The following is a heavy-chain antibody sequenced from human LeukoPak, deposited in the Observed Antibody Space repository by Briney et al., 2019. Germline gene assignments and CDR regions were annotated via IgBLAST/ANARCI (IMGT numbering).Heavy chain of an antibody. J-gene: IGHJ4*02. D-gene: IGHD2-2*01. Sequence: GGSLRLSCAASGLTFAGYDMSWVRQAPGKGLEWVSTISASGDNTYYAGSVKGRFTISRDNSKSTLYLQMDSLRAEDTAVYYCAKRFCSATRCFHFDYWGQGTLVTVSS. V-gene: IGHV3-23*01. CDR3: AKRFCSATRCFHFDY. CDR1: GLTFAGYD. CDR2: ISASGDNT.